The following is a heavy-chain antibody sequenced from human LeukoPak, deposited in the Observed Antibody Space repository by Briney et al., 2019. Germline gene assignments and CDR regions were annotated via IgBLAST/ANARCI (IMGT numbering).Heavy chain of an antibody. J-gene: IGHJ5*02. CDR2: ISGRDGRT. CDR3: ARGQLLYDGWFDP. CDR1: GFTFSSYA. Sequence: GGSLRLSCAASGFTFSSYAMSWVRQAPGRGLEWVSAISGRDGRTYYTDSVKGRFTISRDNSRDTLYLQMNSLRAEDTAVYYCARGQLLYDGWFDPWGQGTLVTVSS. V-gene: IGHV3-23*01. D-gene: IGHD2-2*02.